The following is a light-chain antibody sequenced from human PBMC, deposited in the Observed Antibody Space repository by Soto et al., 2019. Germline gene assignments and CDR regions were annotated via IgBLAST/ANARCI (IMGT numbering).Light chain of an antibody. CDR2: EVS. Sequence: VLTQPPSASGSPGQSVTISCTGTSSDVGGYNYVSWYQQHPGKAPKLMIYEVSQRPSGVPDRFSGSKSGNTASLTVSGLQAEDEADYYCSSYAGSNYVFGTGTKVTVL. CDR1: SSDVGGYNY. CDR3: SSYAGSNYV. V-gene: IGLV2-8*01. J-gene: IGLJ1*01.